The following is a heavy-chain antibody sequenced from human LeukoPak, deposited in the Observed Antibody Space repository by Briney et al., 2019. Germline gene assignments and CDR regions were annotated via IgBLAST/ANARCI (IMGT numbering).Heavy chain of an antibody. CDR1: GGSIISSSYY. D-gene: IGHD3-22*01. V-gene: IGHV4-39*07. CDR3: ARNYYDDSGSFATYWYFDL. J-gene: IGHJ2*01. CDR2: IYYSGST. Sequence: SETLSLTCTVSGGSIISSSYYWGWIRQPPGKGLEWIGSIYYSGSTYYNPSLKSRVTVSVDTPKNQFSLKLTSVTAADSAIYYCARNYYDDSGSFATYWYFDLWGRGTLVTVSS.